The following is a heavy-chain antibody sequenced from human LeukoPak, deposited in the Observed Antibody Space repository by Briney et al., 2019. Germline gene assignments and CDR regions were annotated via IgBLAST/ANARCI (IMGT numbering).Heavy chain of an antibody. D-gene: IGHD3-3*01. V-gene: IGHV3-30*18. CDR3: AKENDFVY. J-gene: IGHJ4*02. CDR1: GFTFSNYD. CDR2: ISYDGTNK. Sequence: HSGRSLRLSCAASGFTFSNYDMHWVRQAPGKGLEWVAVISYDGTNKYYADTVKGRFTISRDNSKSTLYLQMNSLRAEDTAVYYCAKENDFVYWGQGTLVTVSS.